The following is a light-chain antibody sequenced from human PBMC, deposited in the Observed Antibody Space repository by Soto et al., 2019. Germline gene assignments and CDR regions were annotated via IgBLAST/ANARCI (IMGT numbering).Light chain of an antibody. V-gene: IGKV1-5*01. CDR3: QQYHTWPPIT. J-gene: IGKJ5*01. CDR2: DAS. Sequence: DNQMTQSPSTLSASVGDRVTITCRASRSVDLWLAWYQQKPGKAPKLLIYDASSLQSGVPSRFSGSGSGTDFTLSISSLQPGDVGIYSCQQYHTWPPITFGQGTRLEIK. CDR1: RSVDLW.